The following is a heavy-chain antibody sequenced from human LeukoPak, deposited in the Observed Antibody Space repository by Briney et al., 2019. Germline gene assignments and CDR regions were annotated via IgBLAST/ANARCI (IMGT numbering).Heavy chain of an antibody. D-gene: IGHD2-2*02. J-gene: IGHJ3*02. CDR3: ATDLYCSSTSCYTLDAFDI. V-gene: IGHV1-2*02. CDR2: INPNSGGT. CDR1: GYTFTGYY. Sequence: ASVKVSCKASGYTFTGYYMHWVRQAPGQGLEWMGWINPNSGGTNYAQKFQGRVTMTEDTSTDTAYMELSSLRSEDTAVYYCATDLYCSSTSCYTLDAFDIWGQGTMVTVSS.